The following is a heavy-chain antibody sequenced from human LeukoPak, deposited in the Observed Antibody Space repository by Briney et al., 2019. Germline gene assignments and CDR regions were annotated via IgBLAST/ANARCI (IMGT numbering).Heavy chain of an antibody. CDR3: ARIRPYSAVYYGSGSYYNEPLDY. V-gene: IGHV1-18*04. D-gene: IGHD3-10*01. CDR2: INPNSGNT. J-gene: IGHJ4*02. CDR1: GYTFTGYY. Sequence: GASVKVSCKASGYTFTGYYMHWVRQAPGQGLEWMGWINPNSGNTNYAQKLQGRVTMTTDTSTSTAYMELRSLRSDDTAVYYCARIRPYSAVYYGSGSYYNEPLDYWGQGTLVTVSS.